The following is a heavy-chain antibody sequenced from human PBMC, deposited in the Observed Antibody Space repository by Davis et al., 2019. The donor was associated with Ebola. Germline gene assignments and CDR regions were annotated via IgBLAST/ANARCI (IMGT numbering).Heavy chain of an antibody. V-gene: IGHV1-69*13. D-gene: IGHD5-12*01. CDR3: ARGDIVTDQVEYFDY. Sequence: SVKVSCKASGGTFYSYGISWMRQAPGRGLEWVGGIIPIIARENYAQKFQGRVTISADESTNTAYMELRSLRSEDTAVYYCARGDIVTDQVEYFDYWGQGTLVTVSS. J-gene: IGHJ4*02. CDR2: IIPIIARE. CDR1: GGTFYSYG.